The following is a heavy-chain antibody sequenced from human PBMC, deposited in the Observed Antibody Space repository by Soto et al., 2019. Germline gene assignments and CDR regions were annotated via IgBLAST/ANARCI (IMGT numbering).Heavy chain of an antibody. V-gene: IGHV3-23*01. CDR2: IGTSAST. CDR3: ADLSRYCTSSNCD. CDR1: GFTFSSYS. Sequence: GGSLRLSCAASGFTFSSYSMSWVRQAPGKGLEWVPTIGTSASTYYGDSVRGRFTISRDNSRNTLYLQMNSLRAEDTAVYYCADLSRYCTSSNCDWGQGTLVTVSS. J-gene: IGHJ4*02. D-gene: IGHD2-2*01.